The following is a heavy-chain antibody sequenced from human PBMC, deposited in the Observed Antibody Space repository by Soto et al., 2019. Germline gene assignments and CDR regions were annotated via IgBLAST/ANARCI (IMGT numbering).Heavy chain of an antibody. CDR2: ISSSSSYI. D-gene: IGHD6-13*01. J-gene: IGHJ5*02. Sequence: EVQLVESGGGLVKPGGSLRLSCAASGFTFSSYSMNWVRQAPGKGLEWVSSISSSSSYIYYADSVKGRFTISRDNAKNSLYLQMNSLRAEDTAVYYCERDALVMYSSSWYWFDPWGQGTLVTVSS. V-gene: IGHV3-21*01. CDR1: GFTFSSYS. CDR3: ERDALVMYSSSWYWFDP.